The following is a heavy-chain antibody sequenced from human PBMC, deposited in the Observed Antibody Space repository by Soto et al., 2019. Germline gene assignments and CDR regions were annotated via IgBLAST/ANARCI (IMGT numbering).Heavy chain of an antibody. D-gene: IGHD3-22*01. CDR2: IYYSGST. J-gene: IGHJ5*02. Sequence: SETLSLTCTVSGGSISSSSYYWGWIRQPPGKGLERIGSIYYSGSTYHNPSLTSRVTISVDTSKNQFSLKLSSVTAADTAVYYCARHYYDSSGYPYNWFDPGGPGTLVTVSS. CDR1: GGSISSSSYY. CDR3: ARHYYDSSGYPYNWFDP. V-gene: IGHV4-39*01.